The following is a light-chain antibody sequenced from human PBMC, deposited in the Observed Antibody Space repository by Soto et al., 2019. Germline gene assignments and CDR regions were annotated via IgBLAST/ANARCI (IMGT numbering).Light chain of an antibody. Sequence: LTQPASVFGSPGQSITFSCTGTSSDVGGYNFVSWYQQHPGKAPKLMIYEVSSRPSGVSNRFSGSKSGNTASLTISGLQPEDEADYYCSSYTTSSTVVFGTGTKVTVL. CDR2: EVS. J-gene: IGLJ1*01. CDR3: SSYTTSSTVV. CDR1: SSDVGGYNF. V-gene: IGLV2-14*03.